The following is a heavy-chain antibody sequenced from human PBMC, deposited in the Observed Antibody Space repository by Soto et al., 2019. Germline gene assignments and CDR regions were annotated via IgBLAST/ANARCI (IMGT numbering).Heavy chain of an antibody. J-gene: IGHJ3*02. CDR3: ARVFDCNDASCRPWDAFDI. D-gene: IGHD2-15*01. Sequence: QVQLVESGGCVVQPGRSLRLSCAASEFSFSNYGMHWVGQAPGKGLEWVALIWYDGSNTYYADSVKGGFTISRDNSKNTLSLQMNGLRAEDPAVYYCARVFDCNDASCRPWDAFDIWGQGTMVPVSS. V-gene: IGHV3-33*01. CDR1: EFSFSNYG. CDR2: IWYDGSNT.